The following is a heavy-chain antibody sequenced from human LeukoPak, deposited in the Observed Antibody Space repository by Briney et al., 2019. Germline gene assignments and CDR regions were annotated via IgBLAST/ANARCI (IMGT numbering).Heavy chain of an antibody. CDR1: GPTFSDFT. J-gene: IGHJ4*02. V-gene: IGHV1-69*01. Sequence: SVKVSCKASGPTFSDFTISSLREAPGQGLEWMGGIIPIIGSPNYAQKFQGRVTITADESTYTDYMELSSLRSQDTAVYYCATNDRYSWYSDSWGQGTLVTVSS. CDR3: ATNDRYSWYSDS. CDR2: IIPIIGSP. D-gene: IGHD6-13*01.